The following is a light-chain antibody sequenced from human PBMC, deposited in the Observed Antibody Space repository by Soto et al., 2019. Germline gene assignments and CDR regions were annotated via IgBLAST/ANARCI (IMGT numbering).Light chain of an antibody. J-gene: IGKJ4*01. Sequence: EMVLTQSPGTLSLSPGERATLSCRASQSVSSSYLAWYQQKPGQAPRLLIYGASSRATDIPDRISGSGSGTDFTLTISRLEPEDFAVYYCQQHGSSPPLTFGGGTKVEIK. CDR3: QQHGSSPPLT. CDR1: QSVSSSY. V-gene: IGKV3-20*01. CDR2: GAS.